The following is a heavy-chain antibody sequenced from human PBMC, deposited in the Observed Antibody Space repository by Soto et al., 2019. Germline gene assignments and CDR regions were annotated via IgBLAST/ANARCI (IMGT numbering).Heavy chain of an antibody. CDR2: FYNSGST. D-gene: IGHD2-21*01. CDR3: VGGEYYHVMDV. J-gene: IGHJ6*02. V-gene: IGHV4-59*11. Sequence: SETLSLTCTISGGSIRSHYWSGSRQPPGKGLEWIGSFYNSGSTNFNPSLKSRVTISVDTSKSQFSLRLNSVTAADTAVYYCVGGEYYHVMDVWGQGTTVTVSS. CDR1: GGSIRSHY.